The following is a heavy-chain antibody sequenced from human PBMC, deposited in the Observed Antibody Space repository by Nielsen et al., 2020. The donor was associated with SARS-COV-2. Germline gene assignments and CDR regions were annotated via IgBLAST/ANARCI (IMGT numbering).Heavy chain of an antibody. Sequence: SEILSLTCTVSGGSISSSSYYWGWIRQPPGKGLEWIGEISHSGNSNYNSSLKSRVTISLDKSNNQFSLELTSVTAADTAVYYCARPLRGANAFDLWGQGTMVTVSS. CDR2: ISHSGNS. CDR1: GGSISSSSYY. V-gene: IGHV4-39*07. D-gene: IGHD3-16*01. CDR3: ARPLRGANAFDL. J-gene: IGHJ3*01.